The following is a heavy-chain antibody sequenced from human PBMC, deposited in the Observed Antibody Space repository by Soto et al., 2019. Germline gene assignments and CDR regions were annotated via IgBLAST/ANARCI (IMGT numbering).Heavy chain of an antibody. CDR3: ARLGGQQLGIFDY. CDR1: GGSISGYY. CDR2: IYYSGST. V-gene: IGHV4-59*08. D-gene: IGHD6-13*01. Sequence: PSETLSLTCTVSGGSISGYYWSWIRQPPGKGLEWIGYIYYSGSTNYNPSLKSRVTISVDTSKNQFSLKLNSVTAADTAVYYCARLGGQQLGIFDYWGQGTLVTVSS. J-gene: IGHJ4*02.